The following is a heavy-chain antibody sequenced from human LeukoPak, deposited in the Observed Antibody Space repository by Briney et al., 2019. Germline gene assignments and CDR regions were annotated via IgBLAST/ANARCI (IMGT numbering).Heavy chain of an antibody. V-gene: IGHV3-48*03. CDR2: ISSSGNTI. D-gene: IGHD6-19*01. CDR3: ATLEAVTGSDAFDI. Sequence: GGSLRLSCAASGFTFSNSEMNWIRQAPGKGLEWVSYISSSGNTIYYADSVKGRFTTSRDNAKNSLYLQMNSLRAEDTAVYYCATLEAVTGSDAFDIWGQGTMVTVSS. J-gene: IGHJ3*02. CDR1: GFTFSNSE.